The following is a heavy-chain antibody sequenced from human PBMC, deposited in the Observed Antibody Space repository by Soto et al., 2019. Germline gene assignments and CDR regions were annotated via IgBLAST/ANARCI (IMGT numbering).Heavy chain of an antibody. CDR2: IYTSGNT. J-gene: IGHJ4*02. D-gene: IGHD2-15*01. CDR1: GVAVNNGSHY. CDR3: ARGQVVAAQH. Sequence: PSETLSLTCTVSGVAVNNGSHYWTWLRQFPGRGLEWIGDIYTSGNTNYNPSLKSRLAISVETSKNQFSLKLRSVTAADTAVYYCARGQVVAAQHWGQGTLVTVSS. V-gene: IGHV4-30-4*08.